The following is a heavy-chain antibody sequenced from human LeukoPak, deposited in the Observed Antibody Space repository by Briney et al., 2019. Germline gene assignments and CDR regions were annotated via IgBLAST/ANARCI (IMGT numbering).Heavy chain of an antibody. Sequence: PGGSLRLSCAASGFTFDDYAMHWVRHAPGKGLEWVSGISWNSGSIGYADSVKGRFTISRDNAKNSLYLQMNSLRAEDTALYYCAKDILRYYYDSRNAFDIWGQGTMVTVSS. CDR2: ISWNSGSI. J-gene: IGHJ3*02. CDR3: AKDILRYYYDSRNAFDI. CDR1: GFTFDDYA. D-gene: IGHD3-22*01. V-gene: IGHV3-9*01.